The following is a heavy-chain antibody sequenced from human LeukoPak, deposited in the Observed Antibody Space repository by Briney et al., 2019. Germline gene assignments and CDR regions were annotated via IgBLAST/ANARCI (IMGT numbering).Heavy chain of an antibody. J-gene: IGHJ4*02. D-gene: IGHD5-24*01. V-gene: IGHV1-18*01. CDR3: ARDLTATDYFDY. Sequence: GASVKVSCKASGYTFTSYGISWVRQAPGQGLEWMGWISAYNGNTNYAQKLQGRVTMTRDTSTSTVYMELSSLRSEDTAVYYCARDLTATDYFDYWGQGTLVTVSS. CDR1: GYTFTSYG. CDR2: ISAYNGNT.